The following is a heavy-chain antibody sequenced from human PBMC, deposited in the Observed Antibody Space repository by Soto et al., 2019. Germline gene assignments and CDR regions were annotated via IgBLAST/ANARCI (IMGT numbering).Heavy chain of an antibody. Sequence: ASLKVSCKASGYAFTSYGISWVRQAPGQGLEWMGWISAYNGNTNYAQKLQGRVTMTTDTSTSTAYMELRSLRSDDTAVYYCARGGDIVVVPAANNWFDPWGQGTLVTVSS. V-gene: IGHV1-18*01. CDR3: ARGGDIVVVPAANNWFDP. D-gene: IGHD2-2*01. CDR1: GYAFTSYG. J-gene: IGHJ5*02. CDR2: ISAYNGNT.